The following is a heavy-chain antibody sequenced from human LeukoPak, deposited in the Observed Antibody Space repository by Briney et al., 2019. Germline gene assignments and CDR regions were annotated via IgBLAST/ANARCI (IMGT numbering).Heavy chain of an antibody. CDR2: INHNGNVN. J-gene: IGHJ4*02. V-gene: IGHV3-7*03. Sequence: GGSLRLSCAASGFTFSSYWMNWARQAPGKGLEWVASINHNGNVNYYVDSVKGRFTISRDNSKNTLYLQMNSLRAEDTAVYYCGKRSPNSSSWYYFDYWGQGTLVTVSS. D-gene: IGHD6-13*01. CDR1: GFTFSSYW. CDR3: GKRSPNSSSWYYFDY.